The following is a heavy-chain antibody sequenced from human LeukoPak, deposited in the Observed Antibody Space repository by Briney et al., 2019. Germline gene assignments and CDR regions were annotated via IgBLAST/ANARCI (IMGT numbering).Heavy chain of an antibody. V-gene: IGHV1-69*13. J-gene: IGHJ5*02. D-gene: IGHD2-2*01. Sequence: SVKVSCKASGGTFSSYAISWVRQAPGQGLEWMVGIIPIFGTANYAQKFQGRVTITADESTSTAYMELSSLRSEDTAVYYCARVGEYCSSTSRYNWFDPWGQGTLVTVSS. CDR3: ARVGEYCSSTSRYNWFDP. CDR2: IIPIFGTA. CDR1: GGTFSSYA.